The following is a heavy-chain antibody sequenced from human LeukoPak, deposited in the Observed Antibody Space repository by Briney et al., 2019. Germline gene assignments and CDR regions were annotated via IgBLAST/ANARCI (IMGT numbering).Heavy chain of an antibody. Sequence: PSETLSLTCTVSGGSISSSSYYWGWIRQPPGKGLEWIGSIYYSGSTYYNPSLKSRVTISVDTSKNQFSLKLSSVTAADTAVYYCARDKCSGGSCYEDYWGQGTLVTVSS. CDR1: GGSISSSSYY. V-gene: IGHV4-39*07. CDR3: ARDKCSGGSCYEDY. J-gene: IGHJ4*02. D-gene: IGHD2-15*01. CDR2: IYYSGST.